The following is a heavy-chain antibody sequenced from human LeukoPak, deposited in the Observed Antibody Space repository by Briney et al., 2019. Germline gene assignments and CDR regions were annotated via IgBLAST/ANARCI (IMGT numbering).Heavy chain of an antibody. Sequence: GESLKISCNGSGYSFTSNWISWVRQMPGKGLEWMGRIDPSDSHINYSPSFQGHVTISVDKSISTAYLQWSSQRASGTAMYYCARQGRGSARRDFDYWGQGTLVTVSS. J-gene: IGHJ4*02. V-gene: IGHV5-10-1*01. CDR3: ARQGRGSARRDFDY. CDR1: GYSFTSNW. CDR2: IDPSDSHI. D-gene: IGHD1-26*01.